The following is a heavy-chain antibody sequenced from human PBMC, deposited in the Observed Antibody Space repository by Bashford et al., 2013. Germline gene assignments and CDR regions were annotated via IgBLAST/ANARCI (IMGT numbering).Heavy chain of an antibody. CDR2: IRSKANSYAT. V-gene: IGHV3-73*01. J-gene: IGHJ5*02. CDR3: TRQVSDRRFWFDP. D-gene: IGHD4-17*01. CDR1: GFTFSGSA. Sequence: GSLRLSCAASGFTFSGSAMHWVRQASGKGLEWVGRIRSKANSYATAYAASVKGRFTISRDDSKNTAYLQMNSLKTEDTAVYYCTRQVSDRRFWFDPGAREPWSPSPQ.